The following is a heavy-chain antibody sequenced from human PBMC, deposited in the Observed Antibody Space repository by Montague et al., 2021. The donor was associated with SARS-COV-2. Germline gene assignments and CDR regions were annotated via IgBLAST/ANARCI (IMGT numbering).Heavy chain of an antibody. Sequence: SETLSLTCGVYGGSFSGYSWNWIRQPPGKGLEWIGEINHFGSTNYNPSLKSRVTISVDTSKNQFSLNLSSVTAADTALYFCARVTYDYVWGSYRLFFDYWGQGTLVTVSS. CDR1: GGSFSGYS. V-gene: IGHV4-34*01. D-gene: IGHD3-16*02. J-gene: IGHJ4*02. CDR2: INHFGST. CDR3: ARVTYDYVWGSYRLFFDY.